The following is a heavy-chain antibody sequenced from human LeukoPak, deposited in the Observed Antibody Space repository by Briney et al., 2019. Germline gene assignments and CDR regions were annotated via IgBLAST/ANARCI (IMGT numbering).Heavy chain of an antibody. D-gene: IGHD3-16*02. CDR1: GGSFSGYY. V-gene: IGHV4-34*01. J-gene: IGHJ5*02. CDR2: INHSGST. Sequence: SETLSLTCAVYGGSFSGYYWSWLRQPPGKGLEWIGEINHSGSTNYNPSLKSRVTISVDTSKNQFSLKLSSVTAADTAVYYCARRYYDYVWGSYRRAFDPWGQGTLVTVSS. CDR3: ARRYYDYVWGSYRRAFDP.